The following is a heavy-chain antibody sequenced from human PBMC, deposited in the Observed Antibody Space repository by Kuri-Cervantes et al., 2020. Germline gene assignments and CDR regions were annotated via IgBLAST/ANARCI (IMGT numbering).Heavy chain of an antibody. J-gene: IGHJ4*02. CDR2: LSPGAFST. CDR1: GFTFTNYA. Sequence: GESLKISCTASGFTFTNYAVSWVRQAPGKGLDWVSSLSPGAFSTYYADSVKGRFTISRDNSKNTLYLQMNSLRAEDTAVYYCAEDVLVVVAATGASTPDYWGQGTLVTVSS. D-gene: IGHD2-15*01. V-gene: IGHV3-23*01. CDR3: AEDVLVVVAATGASTPDY.